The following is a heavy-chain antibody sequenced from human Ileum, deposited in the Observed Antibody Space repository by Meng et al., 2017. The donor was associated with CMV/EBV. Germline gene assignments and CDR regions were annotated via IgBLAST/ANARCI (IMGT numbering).Heavy chain of an antibody. CDR2: IYYSGST. Sequence: SETLSLTCTVSGGYISSYYWSWIRQPPGKGLEWIGYIYYSGSTNYNPSLKSRVTITVDTSKNQFSVKLSSWTAADTAVYYCARDTHDCWSGAYGMDVWGQGTMVTVSS. J-gene: IGHJ6*02. CDR3: ARDTHDCWSGAYGMDV. D-gene: IGHD3-3*01. V-gene: IGHV4-59*01. CDR1: GGYISSYY.